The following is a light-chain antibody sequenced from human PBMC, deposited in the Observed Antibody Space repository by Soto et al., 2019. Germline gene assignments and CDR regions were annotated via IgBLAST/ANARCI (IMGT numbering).Light chain of an antibody. Sequence: DIQMTQSPSSLSASVGDRVTITCQASHDIINYLNWFQQKPGEAPKLLIFDAFKLETGVPSRFGGTGSGTDFTLTISGLQSEDFATYYCQQASSFPFTFGQGTRLEIK. J-gene: IGKJ5*01. CDR2: DAF. V-gene: IGKV1-33*01. CDR1: HDIINY. CDR3: QQASSFPFT.